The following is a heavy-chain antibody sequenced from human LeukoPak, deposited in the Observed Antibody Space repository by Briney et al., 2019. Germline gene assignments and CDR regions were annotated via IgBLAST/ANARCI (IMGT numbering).Heavy chain of an antibody. CDR1: GGSISSGGYF. J-gene: IGHJ4*02. V-gene: IGHV4-31*03. D-gene: IGHD1-1*01. CDR2: ISNSGST. Sequence: PSETLSLTCTVSGGSISSGGYFWSWIRQHPGKGLEWVGYISNSGSTSYNPSLKSRVTLSVDTSKNQFSLKLSSVTAADTAVYYCARADNWNAFEYRGQGTLVPVSS. CDR3: ARADNWNAFEY.